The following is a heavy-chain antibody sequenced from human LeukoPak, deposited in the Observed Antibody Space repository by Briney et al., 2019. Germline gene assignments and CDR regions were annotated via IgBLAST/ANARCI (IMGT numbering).Heavy chain of an antibody. CDR3: ARDLPISDSSGYYLDY. J-gene: IGHJ4*02. Sequence: PGGSLRLSCAASGFIFSSKWIHWVRQAPGKGLEWVSRIDNGGSYTSYADSVKGRFTISRDNAKNTLYLQMNSLRAEDTAVYYCARDLPISDSSGYYLDYWGQGTLVTVSS. V-gene: IGHV3-74*01. CDR2: IDNGGSYT. D-gene: IGHD3-22*01. CDR1: GFIFSSKW.